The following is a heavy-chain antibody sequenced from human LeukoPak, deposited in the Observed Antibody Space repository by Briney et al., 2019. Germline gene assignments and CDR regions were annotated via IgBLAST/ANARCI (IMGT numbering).Heavy chain of an antibody. CDR3: ASSSGRLFDY. V-gene: IGHV3-48*03. D-gene: IGHD3-22*01. Sequence: GGSLRLSCAASGFTFSSYELNWVRQAPGKGLEWVSYISTGGGNIYYADSVKGRFTISRDNAKNSLYLQMNSLRAEDTAVYYCASSSGRLFDYWGQGTLVTVSS. CDR1: GFTFSSYE. J-gene: IGHJ4*02. CDR2: ISTGGGNI.